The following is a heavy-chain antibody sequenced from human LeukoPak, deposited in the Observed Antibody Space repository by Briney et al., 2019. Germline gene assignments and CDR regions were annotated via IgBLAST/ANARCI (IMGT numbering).Heavy chain of an antibody. D-gene: IGHD6-19*01. J-gene: IGHJ4*02. CDR1: GGSISSSSYY. V-gene: IGHV4-39*06. Sequence: GSLRLSCTVSGGSISSSSYYWGWIRQPPGKGLEWIGSIYYSGSTYYNPSLKSRVTISVDTSKNQFPLKLSSVTAADTAVYYCARSKGYYSSGWYSGGYYFDYWGQGTLVTVSS. CDR3: ARSKGYYSSGWYSGGYYFDY. CDR2: IYYSGST.